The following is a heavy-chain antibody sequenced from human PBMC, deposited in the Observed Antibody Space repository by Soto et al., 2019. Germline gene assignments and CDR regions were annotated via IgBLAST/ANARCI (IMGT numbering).Heavy chain of an antibody. CDR2: ISSSSSYI. CDR1: GFTFSSYS. CDR3: ARVAGQGDYYYMDV. J-gene: IGHJ6*03. Sequence: PGGSLRLSCAASGFTFSSYSMNWVRQAPGKGLEWVSSISSSSSYIYYADSVKGRFTISRDNAKNSLYLQMNSLRAEDTAVYYCARVAGQGDYYYMDVWGKGTTVTVSS. D-gene: IGHD3-16*01. V-gene: IGHV3-21*01.